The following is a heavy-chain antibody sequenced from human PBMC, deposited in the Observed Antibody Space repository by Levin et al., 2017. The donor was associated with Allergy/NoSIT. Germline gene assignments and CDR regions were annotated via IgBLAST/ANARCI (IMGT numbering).Heavy chain of an antibody. D-gene: IGHD3-10*01. J-gene: IGHJ5*02. Sequence: GESLKISCTTSGFNFGDYAMSWFRQAPGEGLEWVGFIRSKTYGGTTEYAASVKGRFTISRDDSKSIAYLQMNSLKSDDTAVYYCTRVHGRLTRNYISDCWFDPWGQGTLVTVSS. CDR1: GFNFGDYA. CDR3: TRVHGRLTRNYISDCWFDP. CDR2: IRSKTYGGTT. V-gene: IGHV3-49*03.